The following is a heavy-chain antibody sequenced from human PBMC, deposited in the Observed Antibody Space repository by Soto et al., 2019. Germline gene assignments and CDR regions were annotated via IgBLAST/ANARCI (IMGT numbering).Heavy chain of an antibody. CDR2: IWYDGSNK. D-gene: IGHD3-22*01. CDR1: GFTFSSYG. V-gene: IGHV3-33*01. CDR3: ASARYYYDSSGFDPFDAFDI. Sequence: QVQLVESGGGVVQPGRSLRLSCAASGFTFSSYGMHWVRQAPGKGLEWVAVIWYDGSNKYYADSVKGRFTISRDNSKNTLYLQMNSLRAEDTAVYYYASARYYYDSSGFDPFDAFDIWGQGTMVTVSS. J-gene: IGHJ3*02.